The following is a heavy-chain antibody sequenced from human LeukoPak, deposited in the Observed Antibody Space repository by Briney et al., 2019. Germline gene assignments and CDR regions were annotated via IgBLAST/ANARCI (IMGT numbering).Heavy chain of an antibody. Sequence: SETLSLTCTVSGGSISSGSNYWSWIRQPAGKGLEWIGHIYTSGSTKYNPSLKSRVTISVDTSKNQFSLKLTSVTAADTAMYYCARYSAGRYDFCSSYFHAFDIWGQGTMVTVSS. J-gene: IGHJ3*02. CDR2: IYTSGST. CDR1: GGSISSGSNY. CDR3: ARYSAGRYDFCSSYFHAFDI. D-gene: IGHD3-3*01. V-gene: IGHV4-61*09.